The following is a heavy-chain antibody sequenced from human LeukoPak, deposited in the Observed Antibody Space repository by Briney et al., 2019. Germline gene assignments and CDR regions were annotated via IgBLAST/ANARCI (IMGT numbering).Heavy chain of an antibody. CDR2: ITGSGGGT. CDR1: GFTFSSYA. V-gene: IGHV3-23*01. D-gene: IGHD6-6*01. J-gene: IGHJ4*02. CDR3: AKEVAAGRKGIDY. Sequence: GGSLRLSCAASGFTFSSYAMSWVRQAPGKGLEWVSGITGSGGGTYYGDSVKGRFTISRDSSSSTLFLQMKSLRVEDTATYYCAKEVAAGRKGIDYWGQGILVTVSS.